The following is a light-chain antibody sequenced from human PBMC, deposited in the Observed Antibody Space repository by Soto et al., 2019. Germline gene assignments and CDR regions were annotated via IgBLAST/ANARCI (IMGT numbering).Light chain of an antibody. V-gene: IGLV1-47*01. CDR1: NSRSGSNY. CDR3: AKWDDSLRVYV. CDR2: RND. J-gene: IGLJ1*01. Sequence: QSVLPQPPSASGTPGPGVTISCSTSNSRSGSNYVYWYQQLPGTAPKLLIYRNDQRPSGVPDRFSGSKSGTLASLAISGLRSEDEADYYCAKWDDSLRVYVFGTGTKVTDL.